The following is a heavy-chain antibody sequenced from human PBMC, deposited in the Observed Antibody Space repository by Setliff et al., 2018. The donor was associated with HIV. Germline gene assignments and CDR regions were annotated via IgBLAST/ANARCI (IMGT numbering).Heavy chain of an antibody. D-gene: IGHD2-15*01. J-gene: IGHJ3*02. V-gene: IGHV4-61*01. CDR1: GDSVSSRSYY. CDR2: IYYSGST. Sequence: SETLSLTCTVSGDSVSSRSYYWSWIRQPPGKGLEWIGYIYYSGSTNYNPSLKSRVTISVDTSKNQFSLKLSSVTAADTAVYYCARNPCSGGSCPDAFDIWGQGTMVTVSS. CDR3: ARNPCSGGSCPDAFDI.